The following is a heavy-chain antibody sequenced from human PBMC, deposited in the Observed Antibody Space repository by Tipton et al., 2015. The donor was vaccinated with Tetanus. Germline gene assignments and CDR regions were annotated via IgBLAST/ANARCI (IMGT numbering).Heavy chain of an antibody. CDR3: AREDLVPGIAVAGPFDY. J-gene: IGHJ4*02. Sequence: SLRLSCAASGFTFSSYGMHWVRQAPGKGLEWVAVIWYDGSNKYYADSVKGRFTISRDNSKNTLYLQMNSLRAEDTAVYYCAREDLVPGIAVAGPFDYWGQGTLVTVSS. CDR1: GFTFSSYG. CDR2: IWYDGSNK. D-gene: IGHD6-19*01. V-gene: IGHV3-33*01.